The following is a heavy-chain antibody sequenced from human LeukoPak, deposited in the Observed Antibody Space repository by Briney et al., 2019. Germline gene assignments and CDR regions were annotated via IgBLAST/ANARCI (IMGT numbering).Heavy chain of an antibody. CDR2: ISSDGSKK. V-gene: IGHV3-30*18. D-gene: IGHD5-18*01. J-gene: IGHJ2*01. CDR1: GFTFSNFG. CDR3: AKEDYGGHFYGYDVWYSDL. Sequence: GRPLRLSCAASGFTFSNFGMHWVRQAPGKGLEWVTVISSDGSKKYYADSVKGRFTISRDNSKNTLYLQVNSLRAEDTAVYFCAKEDYGGHFYGYDVWYSDLWGRGILVTVSS.